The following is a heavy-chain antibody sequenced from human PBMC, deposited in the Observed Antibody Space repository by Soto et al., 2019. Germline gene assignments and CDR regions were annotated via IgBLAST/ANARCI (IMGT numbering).Heavy chain of an antibody. CDR2: MHDSGTT. D-gene: IGHD3-3*01. V-gene: IGHV4-30-4*01. CDR1: GASVTSGDYY. J-gene: IGHJ4*02. CDR3: ARGGLYDLWSGLFD. Sequence: QAQLQESGPGLVRPSQTLSLSCSVSGASVTSGDYYWNWIRQTPGPGLEWLGYMHDSGTTSYNPSLQSRVTMSRDTSKNQFSLKLTSVSAADTAVYFCARGGLYDLWSGLFDWGQGIRVTVSS.